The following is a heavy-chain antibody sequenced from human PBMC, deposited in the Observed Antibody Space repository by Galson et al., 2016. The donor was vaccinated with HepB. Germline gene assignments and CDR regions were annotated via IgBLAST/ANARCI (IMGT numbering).Heavy chain of an antibody. CDR2: ITTNGDDT. J-gene: IGHJ6*02. Sequence: SLRLSCAASGFSFSSYPMHWVRQAPGKGLEYVSVITTNGDDTKSADSVKGRFTIFRDNSKNTLYLQMRSLRAEDTAVYYCVKSNLAAPGGFYGMDVWGQGTTVTVSS. CDR3: VKSNLAAPGGFYGMDV. V-gene: IGHV3-64D*06. CDR1: GFSFSSYP. D-gene: IGHD6-13*01.